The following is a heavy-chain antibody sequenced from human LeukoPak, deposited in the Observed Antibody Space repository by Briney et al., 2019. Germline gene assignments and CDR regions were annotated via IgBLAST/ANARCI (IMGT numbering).Heavy chain of an antibody. Sequence: PGGSLRLSCAASGFTFSSYGMHWVRQAPGKGLEWVAVISYDGSNKYYADSVKGRFTISRDNSKNTLYLQMNSLRAEDTAVYFCARNSLLGDKDYYFDYWGQGTLVTVSS. CDR3: ARNSLLGDKDYYFDY. J-gene: IGHJ4*02. D-gene: IGHD4-17*01. CDR1: GFTFSSYG. V-gene: IGHV3-30*03. CDR2: ISYDGSNK.